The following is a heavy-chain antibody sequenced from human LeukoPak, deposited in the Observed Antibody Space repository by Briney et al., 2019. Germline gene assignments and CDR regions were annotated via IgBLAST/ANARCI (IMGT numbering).Heavy chain of an antibody. CDR3: AGYRISVAGSFDY. CDR1: GASISSFY. V-gene: IGHV4-59*08. D-gene: IGHD6-19*01. Sequence: SETLSLTCTVSGASISSFYWSWIRQPPGKGLEWIGYIYYNGVTKHNPSLKSRVTISVDTSKNQFSLNLRSVTAADTAVYYCAGYRISVAGSFDYWGQGTLVTVFS. J-gene: IGHJ4*02. CDR2: IYYNGVT.